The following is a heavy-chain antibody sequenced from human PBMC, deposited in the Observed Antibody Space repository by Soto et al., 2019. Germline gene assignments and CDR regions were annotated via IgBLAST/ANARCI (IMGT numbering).Heavy chain of an antibody. J-gene: IGHJ5*02. Sequence: QVQLQQWGAGLLKPSETLSLTCAVYGGSFSGYYWSWIRQPPGKGLEWIGEINHSGSTNYNPSLKSRVTISVDTSKNQFSLKLSSGTAADTAVYYCARAVTVAGISWFDPWGQGTLVTVSS. CDR1: GGSFSGYY. CDR2: INHSGST. V-gene: IGHV4-34*01. D-gene: IGHD6-19*01. CDR3: ARAVTVAGISWFDP.